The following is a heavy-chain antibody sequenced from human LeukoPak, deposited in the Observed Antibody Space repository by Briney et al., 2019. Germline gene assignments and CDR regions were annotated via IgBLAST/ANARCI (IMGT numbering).Heavy chain of an antibody. CDR2: ISNNGGYT. J-gene: IGHJ5*02. Sequence: SGGSLRLSCAASGFTFSSSAMSWVRQAPGKGLEWVSAISNNGGYTYYADSVKGRFTISRDNSKNTLYLQMNSLRAEDTAVYYCAKGELATATPNNWFDPWGQGTLVTVSS. D-gene: IGHD2-21*02. V-gene: IGHV3-23*01. CDR3: AKGELATATPNNWFDP. CDR1: GFTFSSSA.